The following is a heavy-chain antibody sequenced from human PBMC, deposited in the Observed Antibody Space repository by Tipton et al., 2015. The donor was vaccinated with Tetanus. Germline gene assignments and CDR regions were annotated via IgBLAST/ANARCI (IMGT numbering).Heavy chain of an antibody. D-gene: IGHD6-13*01. V-gene: IGHV3-9*01. Sequence: SLRLSCAASGFTFDDYAMHWVRQVPGRGLEWVSGINWYSDSIGYADSVKGRFTISRDNAKNSLYLQMNSLRAEDTALYYCAKGGGGTSSWPFDYWGQGTLVTVSS. J-gene: IGHJ4*02. CDR3: AKGGGGTSSWPFDY. CDR2: INWYSDSI. CDR1: GFTFDDYA.